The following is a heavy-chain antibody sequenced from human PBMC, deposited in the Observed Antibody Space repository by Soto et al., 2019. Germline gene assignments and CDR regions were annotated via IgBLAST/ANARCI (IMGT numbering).Heavy chain of an antibody. CDR3: AAHDYGEY. CDR1: GYTFSNYW. V-gene: IGHV3-74*01. Sequence: EVQLVESGGGLVQPGGSLGLSCAASGYTFSNYWMHWVRQVPGKGLVWVSRINADGSRTTYADSVKGRFTISRDNAKNTLYLQMNSLRAEDTAVYYCAAHDYGEYWGQGTLVTVSA. J-gene: IGHJ4*02. CDR2: INADGSRT.